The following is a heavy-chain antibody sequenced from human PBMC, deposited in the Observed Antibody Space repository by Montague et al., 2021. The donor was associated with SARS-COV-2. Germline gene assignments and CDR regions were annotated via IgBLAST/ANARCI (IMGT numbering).Heavy chain of an antibody. CDR2: IYYSGST. CDR3: ARRSYDILTGYSIPNWFDP. CDR1: GGSISSSSYY. D-gene: IGHD3-9*01. J-gene: IGHJ5*02. V-gene: IGHV4-39*01. Sequence: SETLSLTCTVSGGSISSSSYYWGWIRQPPGKGLVWIGSIYYSGSTYYNPSLKSRVTISVDTSKNQFSLKLSSVTAADTAVYYRARRSYDILTGYSIPNWFDPWGQGTLVTVSS.